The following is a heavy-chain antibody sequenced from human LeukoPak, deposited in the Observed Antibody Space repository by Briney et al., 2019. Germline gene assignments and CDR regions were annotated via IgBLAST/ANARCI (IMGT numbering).Heavy chain of an antibody. CDR1: GFTFSSYS. Sequence: GGSLRLSCAASGFTFSSYSMNWVRQAPGKGLEWVSSISSSSYIYYADSVKGRFTISRDNAKNSLYLQMNSLRAEDTAVYYCARAVHIVVVPAATFDYWGQGPLATVS. CDR2: ISSSSYI. CDR3: ARAVHIVVVPAATFDY. D-gene: IGHD2-2*01. V-gene: IGHV3-21*01. J-gene: IGHJ4*02.